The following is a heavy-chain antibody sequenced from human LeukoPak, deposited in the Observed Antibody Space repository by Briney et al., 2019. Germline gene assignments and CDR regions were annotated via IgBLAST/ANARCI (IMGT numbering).Heavy chain of an antibody. D-gene: IGHD6-13*01. V-gene: IGHV3-21*01. CDR1: GGSISSYY. J-gene: IGHJ5*02. Sequence: ETLSLTCTVSGGSISSYYWSWIRQPPGKGLEWVSSISSSSSYIYYADSVKGRFTISRDNAKNSLYLQMNSLRAEDTAVYYCAPPVVVGAAASSWGQGTLVTVSS. CDR3: APPVVVGAAASS. CDR2: ISSSSSYI.